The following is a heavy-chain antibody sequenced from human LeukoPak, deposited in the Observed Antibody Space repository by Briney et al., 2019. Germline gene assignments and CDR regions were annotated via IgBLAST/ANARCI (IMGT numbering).Heavy chain of an antibody. CDR3: ARGDPIHILSSSLDY. CDR1: GFTFSSYA. Sequence: PGRSLRLSCAASGFTFSSYAMHWVRQAPGKGLEWVAVISYDGSNKYYADSVKGRFTISRDNSKNTLYLQMNSLRAEDTAVYYCARGDPIHILSSSLDYWGQGTLVTVSS. J-gene: IGHJ4*02. V-gene: IGHV3-30-3*01. CDR2: ISYDGSNK. D-gene: IGHD3-3*02.